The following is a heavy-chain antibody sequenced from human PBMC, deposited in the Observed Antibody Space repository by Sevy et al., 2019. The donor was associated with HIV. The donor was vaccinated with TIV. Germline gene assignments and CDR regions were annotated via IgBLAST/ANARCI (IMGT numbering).Heavy chain of an antibody. CDR1: GFTFNVYG. D-gene: IGHD6-6*01. V-gene: IGHV3-30*02. J-gene: IGHJ4*02. Sequence: GGSLRLSCAASGFTFNVYGMHWVRQAPGKGLQWVAFTRYDGSTKYYADSVKGRFTISRDNSKNTLYLPMNSLRVEDTAMYYCAKDLTERYSTSSGDFDYWGQGSLVTVSS. CDR3: AKDLTERYSTSSGDFDY. CDR2: TRYDGSTK.